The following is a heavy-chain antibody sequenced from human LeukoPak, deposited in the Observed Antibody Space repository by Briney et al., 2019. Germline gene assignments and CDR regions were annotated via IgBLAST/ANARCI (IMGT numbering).Heavy chain of an antibody. D-gene: IGHD6-19*01. V-gene: IGHV4-34*01. CDR3: TRGGAVAAYFHYDMDV. Sequence: SETLSLTCAVYGGSFSGYYWSWIRQSPAKGLEWIGEINHSGSTNYNPSLKSRVTISLDTSKNQFSLKLSSLTAADTAVYYCTRGGAVAAYFHYDMDVWGQGTTVTVSS. CDR1: GGSFSGYY. CDR2: INHSGST. J-gene: IGHJ6*02.